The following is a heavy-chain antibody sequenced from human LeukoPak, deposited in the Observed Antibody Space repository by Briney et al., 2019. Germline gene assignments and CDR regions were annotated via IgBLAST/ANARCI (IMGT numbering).Heavy chain of an antibody. D-gene: IGHD1-26*01. CDR2: ISSGSGTT. J-gene: IGHJ4*02. CDR3: AGDRGGSYPDS. Sequence: GGSLRLSCAASGFSFSSYTMNWVRQAPGKGLEWVSCISSGSGTTFYADSVKDRFTISRDNAKNSLYLHMNGLKDEDTGVYYCAGDRGGSYPDSWGQGTLVTVSS. CDR1: GFSFSSYT. V-gene: IGHV3-48*02.